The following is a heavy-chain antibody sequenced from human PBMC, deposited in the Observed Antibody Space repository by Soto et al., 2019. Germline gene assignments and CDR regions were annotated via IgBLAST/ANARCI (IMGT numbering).Heavy chain of an antibody. V-gene: IGHV1-18*01. CDR3: ARGGPHIDGGAGNYYFDY. CDR2: NT. J-gene: IGHJ4*02. CDR1: GYTFANYG. Sequence: QVQLVQSGAEVKEPGASVKISCKTSGYTFANYGVTWVRQAPGQGLEWVGCNTDYAQKFQGTVTMTRDTSTSTAYLERRSLKSDDTAVYYCARGGPHIDGGAGNYYFDYWGQGTLVTVSS. D-gene: IGHD1-7*01.